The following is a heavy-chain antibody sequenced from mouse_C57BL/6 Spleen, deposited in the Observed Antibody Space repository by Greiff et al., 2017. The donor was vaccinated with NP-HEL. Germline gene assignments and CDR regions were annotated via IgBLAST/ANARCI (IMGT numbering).Heavy chain of an antibody. Sequence: EVQLQQSGPELVKPGASVKMSCKASGYTFTDYNMHWVKQSHGKSLEWIGYINPNNGGTSYNQKFKGKATLTVNMSSSTAYMELRSLTSEDSAVYYWARFLFYYDYDDYFDYWGQGTTLTVSS. V-gene: IGHV1-22*01. CDR3: ARFLFYYDYDDYFDY. D-gene: IGHD2-4*01. CDR1: GYTFTDYN. J-gene: IGHJ2*01. CDR2: INPNNGGT.